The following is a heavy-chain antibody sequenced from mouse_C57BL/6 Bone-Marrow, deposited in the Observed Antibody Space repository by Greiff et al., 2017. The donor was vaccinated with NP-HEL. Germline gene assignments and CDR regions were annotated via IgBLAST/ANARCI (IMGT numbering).Heavy chain of an antibody. J-gene: IGHJ2*01. D-gene: IGHD1-1*01. CDR2: IDPNSGGT. CDR1: GYTFTSYL. V-gene: IGHV1-72*01. CDR3: ERYYYGSSSFDY. Sequence: QVHLKQPGAELVKPGASVKLSCKASGYTFTSYLMHWVKQRPERGLEWIGRIDPNSGGTKYNERFKSKATLTVDKPSSTAYMQLNSLTSEDTAVYYGERYYYGSSSFDYWGQGTTLTVSA.